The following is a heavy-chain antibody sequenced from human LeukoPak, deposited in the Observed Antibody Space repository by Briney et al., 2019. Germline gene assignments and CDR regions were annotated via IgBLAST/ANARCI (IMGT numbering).Heavy chain of an antibody. CDR2: ISSSSSYI. CDR3: ARDGPSEVVVTPYYFDY. V-gene: IGHV3-21*01. Sequence: GGSLRLSCAASGFTFSSYSMNWVRQAPGQGLEWVSSISSSSSYIYYADSVKGRFTMSRDNAKNSLYLQMNSLRAEDTAVYYCARDGPSEVVVTPYYFDYWGQGTLVTVSS. CDR1: GFTFSSYS. J-gene: IGHJ4*02. D-gene: IGHD2-21*02.